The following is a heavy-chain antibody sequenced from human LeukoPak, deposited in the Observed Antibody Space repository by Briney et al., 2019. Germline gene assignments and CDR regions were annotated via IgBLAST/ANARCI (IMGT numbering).Heavy chain of an antibody. D-gene: IGHD1-26*01. V-gene: IGHV3-21*01. CDR1: GFTFSSYS. J-gene: IGHJ6*02. Sequence: GGSLRLSCAASGFTFSSYSMNWVRQAPGKGLEWVSSISSSSSYIYYADSVKGRFTISRDNAKNSLYLQMNSLRAEDTAVYCCARDGGGATPIGGYYYYGMDVWGQGTTVTVSS. CDR3: ARDGGGATPIGGYYYYGMDV. CDR2: ISSSSSYI.